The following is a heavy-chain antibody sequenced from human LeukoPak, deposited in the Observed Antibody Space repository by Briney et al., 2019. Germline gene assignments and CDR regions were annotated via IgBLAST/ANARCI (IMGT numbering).Heavy chain of an antibody. D-gene: IGHD5-12*01. V-gene: IGHV3-15*01. CDR1: GFTFTDAW. CDR2: IKTKTDGETT. CDR3: TTLLLVAGFDP. J-gene: IGHJ5*02. Sequence: GWSLRLSCAASGFTFTDAWMSWVSQAPGKGLEWVGLIKTKTDGETTDYAAPVKGRFAISRDDSKNTLSLQMNSLKTEDTAVYYCTTLLLVAGFDPWGQGTLVTVSS.